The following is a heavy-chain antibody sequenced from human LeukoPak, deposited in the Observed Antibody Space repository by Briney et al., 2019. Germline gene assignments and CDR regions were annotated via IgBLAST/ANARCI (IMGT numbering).Heavy chain of an antibody. D-gene: IGHD1-26*01. CDR1: GYSFTSYW. CDR3: ARGSGSYHTAYMN. J-gene: IGHJ4*02. V-gene: IGHV5-51*01. Sequence: GESLKISCKGSGYSFTSYWIGWVRQMPGKGLEWMGIIYPGDPDTRCSPSFQGQVTISADKSLSTAYLQWSSLKASDTAMYYCARGSGSYHTAYMNWGQGSPVTVSS. CDR2: IYPGDPDT.